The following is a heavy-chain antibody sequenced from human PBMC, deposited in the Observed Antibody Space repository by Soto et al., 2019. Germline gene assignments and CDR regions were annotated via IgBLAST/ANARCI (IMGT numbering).Heavy chain of an antibody. J-gene: IGHJ3*02. V-gene: IGHV1-2*02. CDR3: ALERQLYSPSDAFDI. CDR1: AFSVYY. CDR2: INPNSGVT. Sequence: QVQLVQSGAEVKEPGASMKVSCKASAFSVYYLHWVRQAPGQGLEWMGRINPNSGVTTYAQRFQGRVTMTSDTSITTSFLDLSNVDFDDTAVYYCALERQLYSPSDAFDIWGQGTMVTVSS. D-gene: IGHD6-13*01.